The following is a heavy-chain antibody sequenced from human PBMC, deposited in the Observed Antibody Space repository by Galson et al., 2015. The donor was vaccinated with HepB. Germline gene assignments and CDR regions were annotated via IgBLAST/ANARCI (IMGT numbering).Heavy chain of an antibody. V-gene: IGHV6-1*01. D-gene: IGHD5-24*01. CDR2: TYYRSSWYN. CDR1: GDSVSRKSVA. Sequence: CAISGDSVSRKSVAWNWIRQSPSRGLEWLGRTYYRSSWYNDYALSVKSRITINPDTSKNQFSLQLDSVTPEDTAVYYCARPRSDGYNSADFDYWGQGTRVTVSS. CDR3: ARPRSDGYNSADFDY. J-gene: IGHJ4*02.